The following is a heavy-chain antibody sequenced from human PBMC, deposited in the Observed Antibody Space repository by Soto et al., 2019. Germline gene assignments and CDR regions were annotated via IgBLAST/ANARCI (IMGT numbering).Heavy chain of an antibody. CDR3: AKVIAAAGTGYWFDP. Sequence: EVQLLESGGGLVQPGGSLRLSCAASGFTFSSYAMSWVRQAPGKGLEWVSAISGSGGSTYYADSVKGRFTISRDNSENTLYLQMNSLRAVDTAGYYCAKVIAAAGTGYWFDPWGQGTLVTVSS. CDR1: GFTFSSYA. CDR2: ISGSGGST. V-gene: IGHV3-23*01. J-gene: IGHJ5*02. D-gene: IGHD6-13*01.